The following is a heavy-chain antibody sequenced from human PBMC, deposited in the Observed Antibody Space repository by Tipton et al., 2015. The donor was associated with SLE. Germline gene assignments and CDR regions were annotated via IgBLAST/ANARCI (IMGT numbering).Heavy chain of an antibody. J-gene: IGHJ4*02. V-gene: IGHV4-59*01. D-gene: IGHD5-12*01. CDR1: GGSISTYY. CDR2: VYDIGST. Sequence: TLSLTCTVSGGSISTYYWSWFRQPPGKGLEWIGYVYDIGSTHYNPSLKSRVTISVDTSKNQFSLKLRSVTAADTALYYCARESRYNGYDIVDYWGQGTLVTVSS. CDR3: ARESRYNGYDIVDY.